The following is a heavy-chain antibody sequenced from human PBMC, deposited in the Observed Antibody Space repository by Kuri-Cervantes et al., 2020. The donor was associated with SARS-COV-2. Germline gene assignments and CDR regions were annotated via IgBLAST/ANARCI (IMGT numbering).Heavy chain of an antibody. CDR1: GFTFSSYS. D-gene: IGHD3-22*01. J-gene: IGHJ6*02. CDR2: ISSSSSTI. CDR3: ARDSVRYYYDSSGYYPPRDYYYYGMDV. Sequence: GESLKISCAASGFTFSSYSMNWVRQAPGKGLEWVSYISSSSSTIYYADSVKGRSTISRDNAKNSLYLQMNSLRAEDTAVYYCARDSVRYYYDSSGYYPPRDYYYYGMDVWGQGTTVTVSS. V-gene: IGHV3-48*01.